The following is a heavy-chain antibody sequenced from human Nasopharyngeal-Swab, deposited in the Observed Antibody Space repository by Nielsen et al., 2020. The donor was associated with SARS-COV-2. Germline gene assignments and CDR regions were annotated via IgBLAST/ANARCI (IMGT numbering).Heavy chain of an antibody. Sequence: GGSLRLSCSASGFIFKNYAMSWVRQAPGRGLEWVSAISGADDSTKYADSVKGRFTISRDNSKNTLDLQMNSLRAEDTAVYYCARGCVLTGPSCYYYGMDVWGQGTTVTVSS. V-gene: IGHV3-23*01. D-gene: IGHD3-9*01. CDR2: ISGADDST. J-gene: IGHJ6*02. CDR1: GFIFKNYA. CDR3: ARGCVLTGPSCYYYGMDV.